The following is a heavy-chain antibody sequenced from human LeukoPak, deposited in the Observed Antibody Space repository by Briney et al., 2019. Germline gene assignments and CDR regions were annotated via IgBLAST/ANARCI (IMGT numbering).Heavy chain of an antibody. CDR2: ILHDGSNK. CDR3: AKYMSSGS. D-gene: IGHD6-19*01. CDR1: GFTFSNFA. J-gene: IGHJ5*02. V-gene: IGHV3-30-3*02. Sequence: GGSLRLSCAASGFTFSNFAMHWVRQAPGKGLEWVALILHDGSNKYYADSVKGRFTISRDNSNNTLFLLMSSLRAEDTAVYYCAKYMSSGSWGQGTLVTVSS.